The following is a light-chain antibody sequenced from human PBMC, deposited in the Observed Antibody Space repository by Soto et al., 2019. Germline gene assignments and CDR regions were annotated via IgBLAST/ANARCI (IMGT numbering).Light chain of an antibody. J-gene: IGKJ1*01. CDR3: QQYGSYRT. CDR1: QSVSSSY. CDR2: GAS. V-gene: IGKV3-20*01. Sequence: EIGLTQSPCTLSLSPGERATLSCRASQSVSSSYLAWYQQKPGQAPRLLIYGASSRATGIPDRFSGSGSGTDFTLTISRLEPEDFAVYYCQQYGSYRTFGQGTKVDIK.